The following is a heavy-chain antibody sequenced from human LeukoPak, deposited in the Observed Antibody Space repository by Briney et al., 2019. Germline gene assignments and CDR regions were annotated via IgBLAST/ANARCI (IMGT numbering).Heavy chain of an antibody. CDR3: ARAPFRSNTLFY. CDR1: GGSISSNNW. Sequence: SGTLSLTCAVSGGSISSNNWWSWVRQPPGKGLEWIGEISHSGTTNYNPSLKSRVTISVDKSKNQFSLKVISVTAADTAVYYCARAPFRSNTLFYWGQGTLVTVSS. CDR2: ISHSGTT. D-gene: IGHD3-3*01. J-gene: IGHJ4*02. V-gene: IGHV4-4*02.